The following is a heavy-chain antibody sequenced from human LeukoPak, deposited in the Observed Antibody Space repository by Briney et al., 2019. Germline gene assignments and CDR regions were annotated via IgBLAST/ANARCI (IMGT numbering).Heavy chain of an antibody. D-gene: IGHD3-10*01. Sequence: PSETLSLTCTVSGGSMSGFFWSWIRQPPGKELEWIGSIYYSGSSTKYNPSLKSRVTISVDTSKRQFSLMLNSATAADTAVYYCARTSRHYYGSGSNLTPWPAGMDVWGQGTTVTVSS. J-gene: IGHJ6*02. V-gene: IGHV4-59*01. CDR2: IYYSGSST. CDR3: ARTSRHYYGSGSNLTPWPAGMDV. CDR1: GGSMSGFF.